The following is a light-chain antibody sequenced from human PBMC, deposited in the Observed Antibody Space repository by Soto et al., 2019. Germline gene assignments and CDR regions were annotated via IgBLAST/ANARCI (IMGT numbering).Light chain of an antibody. V-gene: IGLV1-51*01. J-gene: IGLJ1*01. CDR3: GSWDSSLSAYV. CDR1: SSNIGGNS. Sequence: QSALTQPPSVSAAPGQKVTISCSGSSSNIGGNSVSWYQQLPGTAPKLLIYGDNKRPSGIPDRFSGSKSGTSATLGITGFQTGDEADYYCGSWDSSLSAYVFGTGTKVNVL. CDR2: GDN.